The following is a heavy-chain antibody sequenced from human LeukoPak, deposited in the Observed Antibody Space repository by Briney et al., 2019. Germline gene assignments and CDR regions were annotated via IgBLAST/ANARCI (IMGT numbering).Heavy chain of an antibody. V-gene: IGHV4-59*01. CDR3: ARVGVDYTGNVIKYYFDY. CDR1: TGSISSYY. D-gene: IGHD4-23*01. J-gene: IGHJ4*02. CDR2: IHYSGST. Sequence: SETLSLTCTVSTGSISSYYWSWIRQPPGKGLEWIGYIHYSGSTNYNPSLKSRVIISVDTSKNQFSLKLSPVIAADTAVYYCARVGVDYTGNVIKYYFDYWGQGTLVTVSS.